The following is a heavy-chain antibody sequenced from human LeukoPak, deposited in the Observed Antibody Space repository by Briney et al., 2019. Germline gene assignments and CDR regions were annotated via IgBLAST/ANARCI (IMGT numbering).Heavy chain of an antibody. V-gene: IGHV3-30*04. J-gene: IGHJ4*02. D-gene: IGHD3-9*01. CDR3: ARDEGDILTGYCPY. CDR1: GFTFSSYA. Sequence: GRSLRLSCAASGFTFSSYAMHWVRQAPGKGLEWVAVISYDGSSKYYADSVKGRFTISRDNSKNTLYLQMNSLRAEDTAVYYCARDEGDILTGYCPYWGQGTLVTVSS. CDR2: ISYDGSSK.